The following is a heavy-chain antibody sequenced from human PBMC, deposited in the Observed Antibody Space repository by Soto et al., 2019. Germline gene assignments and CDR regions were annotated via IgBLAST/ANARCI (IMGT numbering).Heavy chain of an antibody. Sequence: GGSLRLSCAAAGFTVSSNYMSWVRQAPGKGLEWVSVIYSGGSTYYADSVKVRFTISRDNSKNTLYLQMNSLRAEDTAVYYCARDMRSSGWHWYFDLWGRGTLVTVSS. J-gene: IGHJ2*01. CDR1: GFTVSSNY. CDR3: ARDMRSSGWHWYFDL. D-gene: IGHD6-19*01. V-gene: IGHV3-53*01. CDR2: IYSGGST.